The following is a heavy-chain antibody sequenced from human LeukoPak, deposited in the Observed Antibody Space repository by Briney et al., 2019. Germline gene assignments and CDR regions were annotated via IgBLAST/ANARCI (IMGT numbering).Heavy chain of an antibody. D-gene: IGHD2-2*01. Sequence: PGGSLRLSCAASGFTFSDYYISWIRQAPGKGREGVSYISSRISYTNSADSVKGRFTISRDNAKNSMYLQMNSLRAEDTAVYYCAREGCSSTSCYSRAAFDIWGQGTMVTVSS. J-gene: IGHJ3*02. V-gene: IGHV3-11*06. CDR2: ISSRISYT. CDR1: GFTFSDYY. CDR3: AREGCSSTSCYSRAAFDI.